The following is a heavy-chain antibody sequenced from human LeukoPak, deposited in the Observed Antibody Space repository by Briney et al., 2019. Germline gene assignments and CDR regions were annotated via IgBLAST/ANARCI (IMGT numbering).Heavy chain of an antibody. CDR1: GFTFSSYA. CDR2: ISSSGSTI. J-gene: IGHJ6*02. D-gene: IGHD3-22*01. Sequence: PGGSLRLSCAASGFTFSSYAMSWVRQAPGKGLEWVSYISSSGSTIYYADSVKGRFTISRDNAKNSLYLQMNSLRAEDTAVYYCARDQGPMYDSYGMDVWGQGTTVTVSS. V-gene: IGHV3-48*04. CDR3: ARDQGPMYDSYGMDV.